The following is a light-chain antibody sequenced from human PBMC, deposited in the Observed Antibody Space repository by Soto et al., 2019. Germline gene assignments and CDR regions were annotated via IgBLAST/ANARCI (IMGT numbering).Light chain of an antibody. J-gene: IGKJ5*01. Sequence: IQMTQSPSSLSASVGDRVIITCRASQAIRNDLGWYQQKPGKAPKLLIYTASTLQSGVPSRFSGSGSGADFTLTLRSLQPEDSATYYCLHDYSYPRTFGQGTRLEIK. CDR3: LHDYSYPRT. CDR2: TAS. V-gene: IGKV1-6*01. CDR1: QAIRND.